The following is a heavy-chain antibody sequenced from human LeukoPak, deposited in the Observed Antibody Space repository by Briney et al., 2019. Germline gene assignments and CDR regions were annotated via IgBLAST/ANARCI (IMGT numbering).Heavy chain of an antibody. CDR2: ISAYNGNT. V-gene: IGHV1-18*01. J-gene: IGHJ4*02. CDR3: ARSGRPYYYGSGKEYYFDY. CDR1: GYTFTSYG. Sequence: ASVKVSCKASGYTFTSYGISWVRQAPGQGLEWMGWISAYNGNTNYAQKLQGRVTMTTDTSTSTAYMELRSLRSDDTAVYYCARSGRPYYYGSGKEYYFDYWGQGTLSPSPQ. D-gene: IGHD3-10*01.